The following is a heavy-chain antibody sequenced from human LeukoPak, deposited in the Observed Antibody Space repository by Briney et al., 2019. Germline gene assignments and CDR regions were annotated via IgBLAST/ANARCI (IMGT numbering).Heavy chain of an antibody. CDR1: GLTFSNAW. CDR2: IKSKADGGTT. CDR3: TTDSGRLVVT. J-gene: IGHJ4*02. Sequence: GGSLRLSCAASGLTFSNAWMSWVRQAPGKGLESVGRIKSKADGGTTDYAAPVKGRFTISRDDSKNTLYLQMNSLKTEDTAVYYCTTDSGRLVVTWGQGTLVTVSS. V-gene: IGHV3-15*01. D-gene: IGHD3-22*01.